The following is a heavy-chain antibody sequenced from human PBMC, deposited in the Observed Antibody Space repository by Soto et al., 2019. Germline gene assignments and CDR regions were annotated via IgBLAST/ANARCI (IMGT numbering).Heavy chain of an antibody. CDR2: IWYDGSNK. CDR3: ARDPTARYCSGGSCYYFDY. J-gene: IGHJ4*02. CDR1: GFTFSSYG. V-gene: IGHV3-33*01. Sequence: PGGSLRLSCAASGFTFSSYGMHWVRQAPGKGLEWVAVIWYDGSNKYYADSVKGRFTISRDNSKNTLYLQMNSLRAEDTAVYHCARDPTARYCSGGSCYYFDYWGQGTLVTVSS. D-gene: IGHD2-15*01.